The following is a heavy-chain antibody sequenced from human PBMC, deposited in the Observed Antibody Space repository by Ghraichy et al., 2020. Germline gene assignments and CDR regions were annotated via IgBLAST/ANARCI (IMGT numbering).Heavy chain of an antibody. CDR1: GVSFTDHY. V-gene: IGHV4-34*01. CDR2: YNHVGGI. D-gene: IGHD3-10*01. J-gene: IGHJ4*02. Sequence: SQTLSLTCAVYGVSFTDHYWTWIRQSPGKGLEWIGEYNHVGGIKYNPSLSGRVTISLDTSKREVSLRVSPVSAADTAVYYCVTSRWFGIYPDFCGQGTLVTVSS. CDR3: VTSRWFGIYPDF.